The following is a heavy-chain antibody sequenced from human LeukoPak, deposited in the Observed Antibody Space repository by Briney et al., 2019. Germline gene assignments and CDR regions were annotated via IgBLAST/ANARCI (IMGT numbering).Heavy chain of an antibody. D-gene: IGHD2-2*01. Sequence: SETLSLICAVSGYSISSGYYWGWIRQPPGKGLEWIGSIYHSGSTYYNPSLKSRVTISVDTSKNQFSLKLSSVTAADTAVYYCARKSSIVVVSFDYWGQGTLVTVSS. J-gene: IGHJ4*02. CDR1: GYSISSGYY. CDR2: IYHSGST. CDR3: ARKSSIVVVSFDY. V-gene: IGHV4-38-2*01.